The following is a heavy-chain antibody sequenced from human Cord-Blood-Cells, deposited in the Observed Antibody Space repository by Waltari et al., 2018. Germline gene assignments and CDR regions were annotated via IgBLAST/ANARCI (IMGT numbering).Heavy chain of an antibody. J-gene: IGHJ4*02. CDR3: ARGLNWGSRPFDY. CDR2: ISSSSSYI. Sequence: EVQLVESGGGLVKPGGSLRLSCAASGFTFSSYSMNWVRQAPGKGLGWCSSISSSSSYIYYADSVKGRFTISNDNAKNSLYLQMNSLRAEDTAVYYCARGLNWGSRPFDYWGQGTLVTVSS. D-gene: IGHD7-27*01. CDR1: GFTFSSYS. V-gene: IGHV3-21*01.